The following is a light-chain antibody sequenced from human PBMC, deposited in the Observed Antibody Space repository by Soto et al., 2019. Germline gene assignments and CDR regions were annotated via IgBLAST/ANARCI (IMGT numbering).Light chain of an antibody. V-gene: IGKV3-20*01. CDR3: QQYGLSQT. CDR2: GAS. CDR1: QSVSSY. J-gene: IGKJ5*01. Sequence: EIVFDQFPRTLSLSPGERATLSCRARQSVSSYLAWYQQKPGQAPRLLIYGASSRATGIPDRFSGSGSGTDFTPTISRLEPEDFAVYYCQQYGLSQTFGQGTRLEIK.